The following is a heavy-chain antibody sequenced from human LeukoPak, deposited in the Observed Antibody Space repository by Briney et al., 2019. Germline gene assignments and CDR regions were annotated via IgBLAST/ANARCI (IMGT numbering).Heavy chain of an antibody. D-gene: IGHD7-27*01. Sequence: GASVKVSCKASGYTFTSYDINWVRQATGQGLEWMGWMNPNSGNTGYAQKFQGRVTMTRNTSISTAYMELSSLRSEDTAVYYCAKGPSLNWVNYFDYWGQGTLVTVSS. CDR3: AKGPSLNWVNYFDY. J-gene: IGHJ4*02. CDR1: GYTFTSYD. V-gene: IGHV1-8*01. CDR2: MNPNSGNT.